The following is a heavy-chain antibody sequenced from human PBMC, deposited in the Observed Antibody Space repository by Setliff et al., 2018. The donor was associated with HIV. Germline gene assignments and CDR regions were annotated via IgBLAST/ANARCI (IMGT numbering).Heavy chain of an antibody. CDR1: GGSLSGFY. CDR3: ASFFWECRDNLCHRRFQF. D-gene: IGHD3-10*01. J-gene: IGHJ1*01. Sequence: SETLSLTCAVYGGSLSGFYWNWIRQSPGKGLEWIGEINHREGVNYNPSFNSRLTMSVDTSKNQFSLKLTSVTAADTAVYYCASFFWECRDNLCHRRFQFWDQGALVTVSS. CDR2: INHREGV. V-gene: IGHV4-34*01.